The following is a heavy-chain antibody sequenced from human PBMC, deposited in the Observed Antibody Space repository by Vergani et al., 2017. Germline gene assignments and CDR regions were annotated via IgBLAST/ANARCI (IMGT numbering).Heavy chain of an antibody. CDR1: GGPISSSGYY. V-gene: IGHV4-39*01. Sequence: QLQLQESGPGLVKPSETLSLTCTVPGGPISSSGYYWGWIRQPPGKGLGWIGTIYYSGSTYYNPSLKSRVPISVDTSKNQFSLKLSSVTAADTAIYYCARHRYSSAAAAFDYWGQGTVVTVSS. D-gene: IGHD6-19*01. CDR2: IYYSGST. CDR3: ARHRYSSAAAAFDY. J-gene: IGHJ4*02.